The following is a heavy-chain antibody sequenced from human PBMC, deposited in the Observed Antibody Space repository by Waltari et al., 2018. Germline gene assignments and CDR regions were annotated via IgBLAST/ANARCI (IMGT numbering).Heavy chain of an antibody. D-gene: IGHD1-26*01. V-gene: IGHV4-34*01. CDR2: INHSGRT. J-gene: IGHJ2*01. CDR3: ARGYSGSYSYWYFDL. CDR1: GGSFSGYY. Sequence: QVQLQQWGAGLLKPLETLSLTCAVYGGSFSGYYWSWIRQPPGKGLEWIGEINHSGRTNYNPSLKSRVTISVDTSKNQFSLKLSSVTAADTAVYYCARGYSGSYSYWYFDLWGRGTLVTVSS.